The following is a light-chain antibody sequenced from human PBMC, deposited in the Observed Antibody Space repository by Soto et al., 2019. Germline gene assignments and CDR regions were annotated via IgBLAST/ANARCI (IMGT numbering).Light chain of an antibody. CDR1: SSNIGAAYD. J-gene: IGLJ3*02. V-gene: IGLV1-40*01. CDR3: QSYDSSLSGWV. Sequence: QDVVTQPPSVSGAPGQKDTISCTRSSSNIGAAYDVHWYQHLPGTAPKLLIYGNNNRPSGVPDRFSGSKSGTSASLAITGLQAEDEADYYCQSYDSSLSGWVFGGGTKLTVL. CDR2: GNN.